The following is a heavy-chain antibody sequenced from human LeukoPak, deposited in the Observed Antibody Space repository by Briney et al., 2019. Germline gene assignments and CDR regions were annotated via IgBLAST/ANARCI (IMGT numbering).Heavy chain of an antibody. CDR1: GGTFSSYA. V-gene: IGHV1-69*13. J-gene: IGHJ6*03. CDR2: IIPIFGTA. Sequence: SVKVSCKASGGTFSSYAISWVRQAPGQGLEWMGGIIPIFGTANYAQKFQGRVTITADESTSTAYMELSSLRSDDTAVYYCARGGLPHFYYYMDVWGKGTTVTISS. CDR3: ARGGLPHFYYYMDV.